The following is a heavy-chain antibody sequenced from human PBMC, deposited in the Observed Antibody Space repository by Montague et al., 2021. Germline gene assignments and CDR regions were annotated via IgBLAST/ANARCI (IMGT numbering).Heavy chain of an antibody. CDR1: GDSLSSVYYS. CDR2: MYYSGST. V-gene: IGHV4-31*03. Sequence: TLSLTCTVSGDSLSSVYYSWTWVRQHPGKGLEWIGYMYYSGSTYYNPSLKSRVTISGDTSKSHFSLRLTSVTAADTAVYYCARGRLATGDFDYWGQGTLVTVSS. J-gene: IGHJ4*02. D-gene: IGHD6-13*01. CDR3: ARGRLATGDFDY.